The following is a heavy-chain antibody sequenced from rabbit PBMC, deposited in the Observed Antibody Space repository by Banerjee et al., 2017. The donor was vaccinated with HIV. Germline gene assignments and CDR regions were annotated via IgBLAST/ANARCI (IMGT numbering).Heavy chain of an antibody. V-gene: IGHV1S40*01. CDR2: IDACSSGYT. Sequence: QSLEESGGDLVKPGASLTLTCTASGFSFSSGYETCLVRLAPGKGLEWIACIDACSSGYTYYANWAKGRFAISKASSTTVTLQVTGLSDADTATYFCARDLAGYAGYGYAFNLWGQGTLVTVS. J-gene: IGHJ4*01. D-gene: IGHD6-1*01. CDR3: ARDLAGYAGYGYAFNL. CDR1: GFSFSSGYE.